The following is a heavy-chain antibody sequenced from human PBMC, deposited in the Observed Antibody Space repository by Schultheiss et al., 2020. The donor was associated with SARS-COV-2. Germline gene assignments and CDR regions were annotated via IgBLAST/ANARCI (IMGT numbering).Heavy chain of an antibody. CDR1: GFSLSTSGMR. CDR3: ARITGSTVDY. D-gene: IGHD6-13*01. Sequence: SGPTLVKPTQTLTLTCTFSGFSLSTSGMRVSWIRQPPGKALEWLARIDWDDDKRYSPSLKSRLTITKDTSKNQVVLTMTNMDPVDTATYYCARITGSTVDYWGQGTLVTVSS. J-gene: IGHJ4*02. V-gene: IGHV2-70*04. CDR2: IDWDDDK.